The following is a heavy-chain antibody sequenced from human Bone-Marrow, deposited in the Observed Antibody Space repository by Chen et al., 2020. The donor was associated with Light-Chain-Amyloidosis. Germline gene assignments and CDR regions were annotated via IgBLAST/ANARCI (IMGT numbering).Heavy chain of an antibody. D-gene: IGHD2-21*01. CDR2: FDPEDGKT. V-gene: IGHV1-24*01. J-gene: IGHJ6*02. Sequence: VQLVQSGAEVKKPGASVKVSCKVSGYTLTEVAMHWVRQTPGKGLEWMGGFDPEDGKTIYERKFQGRVTMTEDTSTDTAFMELSSLRSEDTAVYFCTTGDAIQSYHYGLDVWGQWTTVIVSS. CDR1: GYTLTEVA. CDR3: TTGDAIQSYHYGLDV.